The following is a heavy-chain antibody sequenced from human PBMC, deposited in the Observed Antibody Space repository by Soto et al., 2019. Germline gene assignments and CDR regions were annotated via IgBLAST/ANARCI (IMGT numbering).Heavy chain of an antibody. CDR1: GFTFSSYA. J-gene: IGHJ4*02. Sequence: EVQLLESGGGLVQPGGSLRLSCAASGFTFSSYAMSWVRQAPGKGLEWVSAISGRGVSTYYADSVKGRFTTSRYNSKNTAYLQMNSLRAEDTAVYYCAKDVGYSYGYDYFDYWGQGTLVTASS. CDR3: AKDVGYSYGYDYFDY. D-gene: IGHD5-18*01. V-gene: IGHV3-23*01. CDR2: ISGRGVST.